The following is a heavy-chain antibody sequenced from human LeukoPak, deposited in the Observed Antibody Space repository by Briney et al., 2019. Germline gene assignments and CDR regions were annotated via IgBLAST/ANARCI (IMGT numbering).Heavy chain of an antibody. CDR1: GFTVSSNY. J-gene: IGHJ4*02. Sequence: LRLSCAASGFTVSSNYMSWVRQPPGKGLEWIGYIYYSGSTYYNPSLKSRVTISVDTSKNQFSLKLSSVTAADTAVYYCARGVGRYSYGFDYWGQGTLVTVSS. V-gene: IGHV4-30-4*08. CDR3: ARGVGRYSYGFDY. D-gene: IGHD5-18*01. CDR2: IYYSGST.